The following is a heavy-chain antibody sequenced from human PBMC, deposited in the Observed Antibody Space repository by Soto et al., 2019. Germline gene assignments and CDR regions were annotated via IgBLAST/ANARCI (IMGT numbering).Heavy chain of an antibody. Sequence: GGSLRLSCAASGFTFSSYGMHWVRQAPGKGLEWVAVISYDGSNKYYADSVKGRFTISRDNSKNTLYLQMNSLRAEDTAVYYCAKDGDEWELLHGMFDYWGQGTLVTVSS. D-gene: IGHD1-26*01. J-gene: IGHJ4*02. CDR2: ISYDGSNK. CDR1: GFTFSSYG. V-gene: IGHV3-30*18. CDR3: AKDGDEWELLHGMFDY.